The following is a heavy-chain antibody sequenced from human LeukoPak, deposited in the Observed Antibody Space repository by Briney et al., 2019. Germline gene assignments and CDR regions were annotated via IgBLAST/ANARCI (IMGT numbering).Heavy chain of an antibody. V-gene: IGHV3-23*01. D-gene: IGHD6-19*01. CDR2: ISGSGGST. Sequence: PGGSLRLSCAASGFIVSSNYMSWVRQAPGKGLEWVSAISGSGGSTYYADSVKGRFTISRDNSKNTLYLQMNSLRAEDTAVYYCAKGGSSSGWSLYFDYWGQGTLVTVSS. J-gene: IGHJ4*02. CDR3: AKGGSSSGWSLYFDY. CDR1: GFIVSSNY.